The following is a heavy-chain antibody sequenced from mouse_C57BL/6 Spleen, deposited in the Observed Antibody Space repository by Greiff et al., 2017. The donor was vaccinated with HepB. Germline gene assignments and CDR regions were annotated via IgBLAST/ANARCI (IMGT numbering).Heavy chain of an antibody. Sequence: QVQLQQPGAELVKPGASVKLSCKASGYTFTSYWMHWVKQRPGQGLEWIGMIHPNSGSTNYNEKFKSKATLTVYKSSSAAYMQLSSLTSEDSAVYYCARRDGSSYWYFDVWGTGTTVTVSS. CDR1: GYTFTSYW. D-gene: IGHD1-1*01. CDR2: IHPNSGST. J-gene: IGHJ1*03. CDR3: ARRDGSSYWYFDV. V-gene: IGHV1-64*01.